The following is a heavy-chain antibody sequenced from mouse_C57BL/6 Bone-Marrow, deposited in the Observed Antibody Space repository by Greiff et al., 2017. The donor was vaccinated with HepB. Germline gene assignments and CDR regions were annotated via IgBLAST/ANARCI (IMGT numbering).Heavy chain of an antibody. CDR1: GYTFTDYY. J-gene: IGHJ3*01. V-gene: IGHV1-26*01. CDR2: INPNNGGT. Sequence: EVQLQQSGPELVKPGASVKISCKASGYTFTDYYMNWVKQSHGKSLEWIGDINPNNGGTSYNQKFKGKATLTVDKSSSTAYMELRSLTSEDSAVYYYASPMIYYEYVAWFAYEGRGTLVTVTA. CDR3: ASPMIYYEYVAWFAY. D-gene: IGHD2-4*01.